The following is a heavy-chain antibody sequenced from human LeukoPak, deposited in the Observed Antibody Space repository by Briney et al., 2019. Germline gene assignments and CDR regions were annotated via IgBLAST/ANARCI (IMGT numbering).Heavy chain of an antibody. CDR3: ARTVRGTIFGLVIPYGMDV. V-gene: IGHV1-69*04. D-gene: IGHD3-3*01. Sequence: SVKVSCKASGGTFSSYAISWVRQAPGQVLEWMGRIIPILGIANYAQKFQGRVTITADKSTSTAYMELSSLRSEDTAVYYCARTVRGTIFGLVIPYGMDVWGQGTTVTVSS. CDR2: IIPILGIA. J-gene: IGHJ6*02. CDR1: GGTFSSYA.